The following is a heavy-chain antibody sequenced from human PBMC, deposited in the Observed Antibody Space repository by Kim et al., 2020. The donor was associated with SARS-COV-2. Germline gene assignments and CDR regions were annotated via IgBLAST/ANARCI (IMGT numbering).Heavy chain of an antibody. V-gene: IGHV4-59*01. D-gene: IGHD5-12*01. CDR3: ARAGEMATIEGDAFDI. J-gene: IGHJ3*02. Sequence: SETLSLTCTVSGGSISSYYWSWIRQPPGKGLEWIGYIYYSGSTNYNPSLKSRVTISVDTSKNQFSLKLSSVTAADTAVYYCARAGEMATIEGDAFDIWGQGTMVTVSS. CDR2: IYYSGST. CDR1: GGSISSYY.